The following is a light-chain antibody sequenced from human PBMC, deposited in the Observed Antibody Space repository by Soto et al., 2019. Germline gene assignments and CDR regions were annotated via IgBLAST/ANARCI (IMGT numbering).Light chain of an antibody. CDR2: AAS. Sequence: IQLTQSPASLSASVGDRVTITCRASQDIAIYLAWYQQKPGEAPNLRIYAASTLYGGVPSRVSGSGSGTDFALTITSLQAEDFATYYCQQLRMYPSTFGGGTKVDIK. CDR1: QDIAIY. J-gene: IGKJ4*01. V-gene: IGKV1-9*01. CDR3: QQLRMYPST.